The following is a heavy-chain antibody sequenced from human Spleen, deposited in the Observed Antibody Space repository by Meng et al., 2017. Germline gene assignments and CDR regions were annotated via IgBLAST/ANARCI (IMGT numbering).Heavy chain of an antibody. Sequence: QVQLQGGGAGLLKPSETPSLTCVVSGGSFSEYYWSWIRQPPGKGLAWIGEINHSGSTNYNPSLARRATISVGTSHHNLFLKLSYVTAAHSAPYYCTSGPTTMAHDFDYWGQGTLVTVSS. D-gene: IGHD4-11*01. J-gene: IGHJ4*02. CDR3: TSGPTTMAHDFDY. CDR2: INHSGST. CDR1: GGSFSEYY. V-gene: IGHV4-34*01.